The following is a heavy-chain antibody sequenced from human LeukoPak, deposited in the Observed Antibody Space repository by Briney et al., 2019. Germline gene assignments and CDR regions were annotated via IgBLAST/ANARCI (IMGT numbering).Heavy chain of an antibody. V-gene: IGHV3-21*01. CDR3: ARRSGSYSIDY. D-gene: IGHD1-26*01. Sequence: GGSLRLSCAASGFTFSSYSMNWVRQAPGKGLEWVSAISSSSSYIYYADSVKGRFTISRDNAKNSLYLQMNSLRAEDTAVYYCARRSGSYSIDYWGQGTLVSVSS. CDR1: GFTFSSYS. J-gene: IGHJ4*02. CDR2: ISSSSSYI.